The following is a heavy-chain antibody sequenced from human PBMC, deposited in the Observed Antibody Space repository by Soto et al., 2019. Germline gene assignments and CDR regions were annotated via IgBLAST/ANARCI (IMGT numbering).Heavy chain of an antibody. J-gene: IGHJ6*02. CDR1: GFTFSSCA. CDR2: IIDSGGST. CDR3: AKGRSYYYYYGVDV. V-gene: IGHV3-23*01. Sequence: PGGSLRLSCAASGFTFSSCAMGWVRQAPGKGLEWVSDIIDSGGSTYYADSVKGRFTISRDNSKSTLYLQVNSLRAEDTALYYFAKGRSYYYYYGVDVCGQGTTVTVSS.